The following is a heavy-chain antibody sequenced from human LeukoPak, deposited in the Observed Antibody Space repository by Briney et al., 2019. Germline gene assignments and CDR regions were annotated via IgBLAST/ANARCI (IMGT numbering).Heavy chain of an antibody. CDR1: GYSFTSYW. CDR3: ARGINSNWPKFDY. V-gene: IGHV5-51*01. J-gene: IGHJ4*02. D-gene: IGHD4-11*01. CDR2: IYPGDSNT. Sequence: GESLKISCKGSGYSFTSYWIGWVRQMPGKGLEWMGIIYPGDSNTRYSPSFQGQVTISADKSISTAYLQWSSLKASDTAVYYCARGINSNWPKFDYWGQGILVTVSS.